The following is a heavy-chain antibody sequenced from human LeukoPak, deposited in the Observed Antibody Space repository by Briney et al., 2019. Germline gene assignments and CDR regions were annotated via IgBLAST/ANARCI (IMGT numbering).Heavy chain of an antibody. Sequence: SETLSLTCTVSGGSISSSSYYWGWIRQPPGKGLEWIGSIYYSGSTYYNPSLKSRVTISVDTSKNQFSLKLSSVTAADTAVYYCARAPWHNWNYVTEYWGQGTLVTVSS. V-gene: IGHV4-39*07. J-gene: IGHJ4*02. CDR1: GGSISSSSYY. D-gene: IGHD1-7*01. CDR3: ARAPWHNWNYVTEY. CDR2: IYYSGST.